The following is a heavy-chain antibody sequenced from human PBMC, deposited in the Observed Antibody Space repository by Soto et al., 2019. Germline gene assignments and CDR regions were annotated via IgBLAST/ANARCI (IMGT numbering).Heavy chain of an antibody. Sequence: QVQLVQSGAEVKKPGSSVKVSCKASGGTFSSYAISWVRQAPGQGLEWMGGIIPIFGTANYAQKVQGRVTITADDSTSTAYMELSSLRSEDTAVYYCARVEEDIGATIGGGYYYYGMDVWGQGTTVTVSS. V-gene: IGHV1-69*01. CDR2: IIPIFGTA. D-gene: IGHD5-12*01. J-gene: IGHJ6*02. CDR1: GGTFSSYA. CDR3: ARVEEDIGATIGGGYYYYGMDV.